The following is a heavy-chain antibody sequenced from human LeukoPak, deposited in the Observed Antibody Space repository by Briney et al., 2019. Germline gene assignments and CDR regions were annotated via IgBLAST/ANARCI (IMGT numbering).Heavy chain of an antibody. D-gene: IGHD6-19*01. Sequence: SETLSLTCTVSVYSISSGYYWGWIRQSPGKGLKWIGSIYHSGSTYYNPSLKSRVTISVDTSKNQFSLKLSSVTAADTAVYYCESGYSSGWYAVYWGQGTLVTVSS. J-gene: IGHJ4*02. CDR3: ESGYSSGWYAVY. CDR2: IYHSGST. V-gene: IGHV4-38-2*02. CDR1: VYSISSGYY.